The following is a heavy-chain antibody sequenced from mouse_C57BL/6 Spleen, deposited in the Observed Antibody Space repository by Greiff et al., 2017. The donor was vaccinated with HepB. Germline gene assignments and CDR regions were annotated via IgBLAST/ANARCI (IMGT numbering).Heavy chain of an antibody. CDR3: ARYPDGYRNFDV. CDR2: INPNNGGT. J-gene: IGHJ1*03. V-gene: IGHV1-18*01. Sequence: EVQLQQSGPELVKPGASVKIPCKASGYTFTDYNMDWVKQSHGKSLEWIGDINPNNGGTIYNQKFKGKATLTVDKSSSTAYMELRSLTSEDTAVYYCARYPDGYRNFDVWGTGTTVTVSS. CDR1: GYTFTDYN. D-gene: IGHD2-3*01.